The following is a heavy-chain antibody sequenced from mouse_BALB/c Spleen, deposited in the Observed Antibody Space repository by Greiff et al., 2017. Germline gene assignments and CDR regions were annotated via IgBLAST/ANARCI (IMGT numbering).Heavy chain of an antibody. J-gene: IGHJ2*01. V-gene: IGHV3-2*02. CDR3: ARRDGYDEGDY. Sequence: EVKLLESGPGLVKPSQSLSLTCTVTGYSITSDYAWNWIRQFPGNKLEWMGYISYSGSTSYNPSLKSRISITRDTSKNQFFLQLNSVTTEDTATYYCARRDGYDEGDYWGQGTTLTVSS. D-gene: IGHD2-2*01. CDR1: GYSITSDYA. CDR2: ISYSGST.